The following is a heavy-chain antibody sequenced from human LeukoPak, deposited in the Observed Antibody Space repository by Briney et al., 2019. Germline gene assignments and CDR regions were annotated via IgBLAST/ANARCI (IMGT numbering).Heavy chain of an antibody. D-gene: IGHD3-3*01. CDR2: IKGDGIST. J-gene: IGHJ4*02. CDR3: AKDHYWSIDY. V-gene: IGHV3-74*01. Sequence: GGSLRLSCAASGFDFSSNWMHWVRHAPGQGLVWVSRIKGDGISTNYADSVKGRFTITRDIAKNTLYLQMNSLRAEDTGVYYCAKDHYWSIDYWGRGTLVTVSS. CDR1: GFDFSSNW.